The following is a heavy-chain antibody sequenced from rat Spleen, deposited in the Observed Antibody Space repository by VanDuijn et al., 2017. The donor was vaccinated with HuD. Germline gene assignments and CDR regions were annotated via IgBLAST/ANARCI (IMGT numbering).Heavy chain of an antibody. CDR1: GLIYSNYY. J-gene: IGHJ3*01. D-gene: IGHD1-6*01. V-gene: IGHV5-25*01. CDR2: ITNAAGKV. Sequence: EVQLVESGGGLVQPGRSLKISCAASGLIYSNYYMAWVRQAPGKGLEWVASITNAAGKVYYPDSVKGRFTISRDTAQNTLYLQMNSLRSEDTATYYCATGPRILRLDWFAYWGQGTLVTVSS. CDR3: ATGPRILRLDWFAY.